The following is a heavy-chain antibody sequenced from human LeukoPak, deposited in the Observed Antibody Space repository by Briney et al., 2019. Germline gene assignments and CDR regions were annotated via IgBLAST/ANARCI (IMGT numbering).Heavy chain of an antibody. CDR3: AKNPASIAALLPGY. V-gene: IGHV3-30*18. J-gene: IGHJ4*02. D-gene: IGHD6-6*01. Sequence: GGSLRLSCAASGFTFSSYGMHWVRQAPGKGLEWVAVISYDGSNKYYADSVKGRFTISGDNSKNTLYLQMNSLRAEDTAVYYCAKNPASIAALLPGYWGQGTLVTVSS. CDR1: GFTFSSYG. CDR2: ISYDGSNK.